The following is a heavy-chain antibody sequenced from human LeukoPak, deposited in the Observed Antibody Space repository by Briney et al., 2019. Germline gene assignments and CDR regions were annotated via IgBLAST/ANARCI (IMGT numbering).Heavy chain of an antibody. J-gene: IGHJ4*02. V-gene: IGHV3-7*01. D-gene: IGHD1-26*01. Sequence: PGGSLRLSCAASGFTFSSYWMSWVRQAPGKGLEWVAIIKQDGGVTHYVDSVKGRFTISRDNAENSLCLQMNSLRAEDTAVYYCARDTSSIVGPRFDYWGQGTLVTVSS. CDR1: GFTFSSYW. CDR2: IKQDGGVT. CDR3: ARDTSSIVGPRFDY.